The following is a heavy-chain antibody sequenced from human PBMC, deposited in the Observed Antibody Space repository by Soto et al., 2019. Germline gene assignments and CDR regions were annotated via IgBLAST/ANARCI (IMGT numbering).Heavy chain of an antibody. CDR3: ARGVVSWTYYNQYSLFAP. D-gene: IGHD3-10*01. V-gene: IGHV1-18*01. J-gene: IGHJ5*02. Sequence: ASVKVSCKASGYTFTNYGISWVRQAPGQGLEWMGWINTYNGNTNHAQKLQGRVTMTTDTSTSTAYMELRSLRSDDTAVYYCARGVVSWTYYNQYSLFAPCGQGSFVTGSS. CDR2: INTYNGNT. CDR1: GYTFTNYG.